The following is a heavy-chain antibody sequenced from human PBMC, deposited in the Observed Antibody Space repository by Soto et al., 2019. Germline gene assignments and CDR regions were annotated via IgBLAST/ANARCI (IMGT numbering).Heavy chain of an antibody. D-gene: IGHD6-19*01. CDR1: GYTFTSYA. J-gene: IGHJ4*02. CDR3: ASDLGGWPDY. V-gene: IGHV1-3*01. Sequence: QVQLVQSGAEVKKPGASVKVSCKTSGYTFTSYAMHWVRQAPGQRLEWMGWINAGNGNTKYSQKFQGRVTITIDTSASTAYMELSSLRSEDTAISYCASDLGGWPDYWGQGTLVTVSS. CDR2: INAGNGNT.